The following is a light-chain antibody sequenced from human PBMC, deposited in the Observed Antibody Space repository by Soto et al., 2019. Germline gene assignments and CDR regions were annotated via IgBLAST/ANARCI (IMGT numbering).Light chain of an antibody. CDR2: AAS. CDR1: QSLGSGY. Sequence: EIVFTQSPGTLSLSPGERATLSCRASQSLGSGYLAWYQQKPGQAPRILIYAASSRATGIPDRFSGSGSGTDFSLTISRLEPEDFAVYYCHQYDTSPRTFGQGTKVDI. J-gene: IGKJ1*01. V-gene: IGKV3-20*01. CDR3: HQYDTSPRT.